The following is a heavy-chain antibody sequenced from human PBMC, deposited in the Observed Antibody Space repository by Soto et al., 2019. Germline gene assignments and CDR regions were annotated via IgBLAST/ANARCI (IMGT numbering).Heavy chain of an antibody. Sequence: VQLVESGGGVVQPGRSLRLSCAASGFTFSDYAMHWVRQAPGKGLEWVAVVSHDGRNTHYADSVKGRFTISRDSSKNTVCLEMTSLRAEDRAGYYCAKGVRRWLGTSDLNYWGQGAMVTVSS. V-gene: IGHV3-30*18. CDR1: GFTFSDYA. J-gene: IGHJ4*02. D-gene: IGHD6-19*01. CDR3: AKGVRRWLGTSDLNY. CDR2: VSHDGRNT.